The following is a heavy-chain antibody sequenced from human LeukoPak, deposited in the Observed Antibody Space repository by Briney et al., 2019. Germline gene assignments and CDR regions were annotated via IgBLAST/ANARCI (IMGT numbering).Heavy chain of an antibody. J-gene: IGHJ5*02. CDR2: ISGSGGST. V-gene: IGHV3-23*01. Sequence: QPGGSLRLSCAASGFTFSSYAMSWVRQAPGKGLEWVSAISGSGGSTYYADSVKGRFTISRDNSKNTLYLQMNSLRAEDTAVYYCAKVRAYYYGSGSEKGNWFDPWGQGTLVTVYS. CDR3: AKVRAYYYGSGSEKGNWFDP. CDR1: GFTFSSYA. D-gene: IGHD3-10*01.